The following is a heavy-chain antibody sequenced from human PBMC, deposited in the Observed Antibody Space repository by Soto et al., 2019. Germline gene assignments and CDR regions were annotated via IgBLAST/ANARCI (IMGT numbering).Heavy chain of an antibody. D-gene: IGHD6-13*01. Sequence: EVQLLESGGGLVQPGGSLRLSCAASGFTFSSYAMTWVRQAPGKGLEWVSAISGSGNTSYYADSVKGRFTISGDSSKKMLYLQMSSLRPEDTAVYYCAKDRGRTWYEDYGGQGTLVSVSS. CDR2: ISGSGNTS. CDR3: AKDRGRTWYEDY. J-gene: IGHJ4*02. V-gene: IGHV3-23*01. CDR1: GFTFSSYA.